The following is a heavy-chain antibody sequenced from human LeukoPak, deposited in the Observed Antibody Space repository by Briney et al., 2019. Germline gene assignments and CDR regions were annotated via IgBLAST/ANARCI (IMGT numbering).Heavy chain of an antibody. V-gene: IGHV1-18*01. Sequence: ASVTVSFKATVYTFTIYLFNWLRQPPGQGLAWMGWISPYNGNTNYAQRLQGRVTMTTDTSTSTAYLELRSLTSDDTVMYYCARGSHVDVWGKGNTVTVSS. CDR2: ISPYNGNT. CDR1: VYTFTIYL. J-gene: IGHJ6*04. CDR3: ARGSHVDV.